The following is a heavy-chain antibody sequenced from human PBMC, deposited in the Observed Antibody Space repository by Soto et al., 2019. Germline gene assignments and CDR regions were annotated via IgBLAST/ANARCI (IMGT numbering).Heavy chain of an antibody. J-gene: IGHJ4*02. CDR2: INHSGST. V-gene: IGHV4-34*01. Sequence: PSETLSLTCAVYGGSFSGYYWSWIRQPPGKGLEWIGEINHSGSTNYNPSLKSRVTISVDTSKNQFSLKLSSVTAADTAVYYCARAQGGVLRTYSGQGSLVIGSS. CDR3: ARAQGGVLRTY. CDR1: GGSFSGYY. D-gene: IGHD3-16*01.